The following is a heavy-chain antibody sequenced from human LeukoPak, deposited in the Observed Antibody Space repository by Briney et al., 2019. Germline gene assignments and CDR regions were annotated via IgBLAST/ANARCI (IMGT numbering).Heavy chain of an antibody. CDR1: GFTFSNAW. V-gene: IGHV3-15*07. CDR3: TTRLWFEELLGMDV. J-gene: IGHJ6*02. D-gene: IGHD3-10*01. CDR2: IKSKTDGGTT. Sequence: GGSLRLSCATSGFTFSNAWMNWVRQAPGEGLEWVGRIKSKTDGGTTDYAAPVKGRFTISRDDSKNTLYLQMNSLKTEDTAVYYCTTRLWFEELLGMDVWGQGTTVTVSS.